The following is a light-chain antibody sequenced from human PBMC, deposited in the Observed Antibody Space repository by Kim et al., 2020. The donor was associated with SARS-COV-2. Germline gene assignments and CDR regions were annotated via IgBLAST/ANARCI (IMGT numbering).Light chain of an antibody. J-gene: IGKJ5*01. CDR3: QKYDIMRSIT. CDR1: EDMRNT. CDR2: DAS. Sequence: SVGDGVTITVQGSEDMRNTLKWYQQKPGQAPDLLIYDASNLGVGVPSRLSGSGCGTDITFSLSSRQPEDIATDNCQKYDIMRSITFGQGTRLEIK. V-gene: IGKV1-33*01.